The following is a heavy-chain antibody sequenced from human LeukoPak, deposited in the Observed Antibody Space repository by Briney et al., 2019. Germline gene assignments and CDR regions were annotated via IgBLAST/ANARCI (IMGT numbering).Heavy chain of an antibody. D-gene: IGHD2-15*01. Sequence: GASVKVSCKASGYTFTSYGISWVRQAPGQGLEWMGWISAYNGNTNYAQKLQGRVTMTTDTSTSTAYMELRSLRSDDTAVYYCARGSFVVVVAAKAAGWFDPWGQGTLVTVSS. V-gene: IGHV1-18*01. CDR3: ARGSFVVVVAAKAAGWFDP. CDR2: ISAYNGNT. J-gene: IGHJ5*02. CDR1: GYTFTSYG.